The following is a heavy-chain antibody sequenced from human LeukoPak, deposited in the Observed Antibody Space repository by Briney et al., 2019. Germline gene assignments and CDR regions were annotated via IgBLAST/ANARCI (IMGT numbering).Heavy chain of an antibody. Sequence: ASVKVSCKASGYTFTSYAMHWVRQAPGQRLEWMGWINAGNGNTKYSQKFQGRVTITRDTSASTAYMELSSLKSEDTAVYYCARGHPYYGRTDYYQDLGYWGQGTLVTVSS. CDR1: GYTFTSYA. J-gene: IGHJ4*02. D-gene: IGHD3-22*01. V-gene: IGHV1-3*01. CDR3: ARGHPYYGRTDYYQDLGY. CDR2: INAGNGNT.